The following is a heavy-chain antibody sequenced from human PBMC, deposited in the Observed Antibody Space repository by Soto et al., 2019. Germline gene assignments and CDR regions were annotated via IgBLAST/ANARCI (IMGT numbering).Heavy chain of an antibody. D-gene: IGHD3-16*01. CDR2: IWSDGSKR. V-gene: IGHV3-33*01. CDR1: GFMFTNHG. Sequence: PGGSLRLSCAASGFMFTNHGMHWVRQAPGKGLEWVAVIWSDGSKRYYADSVKGRFTVSRDNAKNSLYLQMNSLRAEDTAVYYCAREGFRGVMSYYGMGVWGQGTTVTVSS. J-gene: IGHJ6*02. CDR3: AREGFRGVMSYYGMGV.